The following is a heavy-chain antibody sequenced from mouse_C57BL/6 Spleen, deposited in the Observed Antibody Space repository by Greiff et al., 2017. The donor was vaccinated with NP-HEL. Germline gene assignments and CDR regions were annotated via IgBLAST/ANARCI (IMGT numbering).Heavy chain of an antibody. J-gene: IGHJ3*01. Sequence: EVQLQQSGAELVRPGASVKLSCTASGFNIKDDYMHWVKQRPEQGLEWIGWIDPENGDTEYASKFQGKATITADTSSNTAYLQLSSLTSEDTAVYYCTPTAQARTWFAYWGQGTLVTVSA. D-gene: IGHD3-2*02. V-gene: IGHV14-4*01. CDR3: TPTAQARTWFAY. CDR2: IDPENGDT. CDR1: GFNIKDDY.